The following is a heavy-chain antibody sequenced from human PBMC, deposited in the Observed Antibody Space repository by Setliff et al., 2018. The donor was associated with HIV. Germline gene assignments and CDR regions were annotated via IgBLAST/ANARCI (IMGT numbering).Heavy chain of an antibody. CDR1: GFMFSNYA. CDR3: TTGTRLVD. CDR2: ISGSGGTT. D-gene: IGHD2-21*01. J-gene: IGHJ4*02. V-gene: IGHV3-23*01. Sequence: GGSLRLSCAASGFMFSNYAMSWVRQAPGKGLEWVSDISGSGGTTYYADSVKGRFTISRDNSKNTLYLQMNSLRAEDTAVYYCTTGTRLVDWGQGALVTVSS.